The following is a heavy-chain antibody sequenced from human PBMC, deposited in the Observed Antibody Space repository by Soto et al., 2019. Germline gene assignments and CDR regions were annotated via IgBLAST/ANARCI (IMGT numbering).Heavy chain of an antibody. CDR1: GYTLTSYY. Sequence: SVKVSCKASGYTLTSYYIHWVRQAPGQGLEGMGIINPSGGSTSYAQKFQGRVTMTRDTSTSTVYMELSSLRSEDTAVYYCASEGYCSGASCYGGGFYYYYGMDVWGQGTTVTVSS. V-gene: IGHV1-46*01. CDR2: INPSGGST. D-gene: IGHD2-15*01. CDR3: ASEGYCSGASCYGGGFYYYYGMDV. J-gene: IGHJ6*02.